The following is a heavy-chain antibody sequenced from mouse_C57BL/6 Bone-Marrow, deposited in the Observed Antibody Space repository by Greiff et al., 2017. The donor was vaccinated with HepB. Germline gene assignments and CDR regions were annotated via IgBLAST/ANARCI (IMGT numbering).Heavy chain of an antibody. CDR1: GYTFTGYW. V-gene: IGHV1-9*01. Sequence: VKVVESGAELMKPGASVKLSCKATGYTFTGYWIEWVKQRPGHGLEWIGEILPGSGSTNYNEKFKGKATFTADTSSNTAYMQLSSLTTEDSAIYYCASQGGSFNWAWFAYWGQGTLVTVSA. CDR2: ILPGSGST. D-gene: IGHD4-1*02. J-gene: IGHJ3*01. CDR3: ASQGGSFNWAWFAY.